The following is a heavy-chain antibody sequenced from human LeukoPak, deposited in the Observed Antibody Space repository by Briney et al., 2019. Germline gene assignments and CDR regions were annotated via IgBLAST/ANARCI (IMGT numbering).Heavy chain of an antibody. V-gene: IGHV3-74*01. D-gene: IGHD1-20*01. CDR3: ARVTVSSSEVIFDH. CDR1: GFTFSSYW. J-gene: IGHJ4*02. Sequence: PGGSLRLSCAASGFTFSSYWMHWVRQAPGKGLVWVSRINGDGSTITYADSVKGRFTISRDNARNTLYLQMNSLRAEDTAVYYCARVTVSSSEVIFDHWGQGSLVTVSS. CDR2: INGDGSTI.